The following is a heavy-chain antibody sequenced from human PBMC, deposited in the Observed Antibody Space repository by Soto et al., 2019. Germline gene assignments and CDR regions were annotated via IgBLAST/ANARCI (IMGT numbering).Heavy chain of an antibody. J-gene: IGHJ4*02. V-gene: IGHV3-21*01. D-gene: IGHD3-9*01. CDR2: ISSSSSYI. Sequence: GGSLRLSCAASGFTFSSYSMNWVRQAPGKGLEWVSSISSSSSYIYYADSVKGRFTISRDNAKNSLYLQMNSLRAEDTAVYYCAREVDILTGYFDYWGQGTLVTVSS. CDR3: AREVDILTGYFDY. CDR1: GFTFSSYS.